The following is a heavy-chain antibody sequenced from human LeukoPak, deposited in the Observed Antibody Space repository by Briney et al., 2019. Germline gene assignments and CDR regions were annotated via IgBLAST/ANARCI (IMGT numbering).Heavy chain of an antibody. Sequence: ASVKVSCKASGYTFTSYGISWVRQAPGQGLEWMGWISAYNGNTNYAQKLQGRVTMTTDTSTSTAYMELRSLRSDDTAVYYCARVLGGYFDWLLRRGDYYYGMDVWGQGTTVTVSS. CDR1: GYTFTSYG. D-gene: IGHD3-9*01. CDR2: ISAYNGNT. CDR3: ARVLGGYFDWLLRRGDYYYGMDV. J-gene: IGHJ6*02. V-gene: IGHV1-18*01.